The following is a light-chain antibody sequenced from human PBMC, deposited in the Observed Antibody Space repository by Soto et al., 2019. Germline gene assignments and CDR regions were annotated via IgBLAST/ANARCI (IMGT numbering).Light chain of an antibody. CDR2: DAS. Sequence: DIPMTQSPSTLSASVGDRVTITCRASQSITNLLAWYQQKPGKAPKVLIFDASTLGSGVPSRFSGSGSGTEFTLIISSLQPDDAATYYCQQYHRYSEGIFGGGTKVEIK. CDR1: QSITNL. V-gene: IGKV1-5*01. J-gene: IGKJ4*01. CDR3: QQYHRYSEGI.